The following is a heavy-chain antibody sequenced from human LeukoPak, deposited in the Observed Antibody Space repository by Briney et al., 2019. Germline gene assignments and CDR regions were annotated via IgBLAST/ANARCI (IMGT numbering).Heavy chain of an antibody. D-gene: IGHD3-10*01. J-gene: IGHJ5*02. CDR2: INHSGST. V-gene: IGHV4-34*01. CDR3: ATGGTMVRGVIRSFDP. CDR1: GGSFSGYY. Sequence: PSETLSLTCAVYGGSFSGYYWSWIRQPPGKGLEWIGEINHSGSTNYNPSLKSRVTISVDTSKNQFSLKLSSVTAADTAVYYCATGGTMVRGVIRSFDPWGQGTLVTVSS.